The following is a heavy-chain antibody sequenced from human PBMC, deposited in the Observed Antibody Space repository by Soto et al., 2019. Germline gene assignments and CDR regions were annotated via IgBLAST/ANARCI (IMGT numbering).Heavy chain of an antibody. CDR3: ARHHDS. CDR1: GDSISTYY. V-gene: IGHV4-59*08. J-gene: IGHJ4*02. Sequence: SETLSLTCTFSGDSISTYYWSWIRQPPGKGLEWIAYIYYNGNTNYNPSLKSRVTISVDTSKNQFSLKLSSVTAADTAVYYCARHHDSWGQGTLVTVSS. CDR2: IYYNGNT.